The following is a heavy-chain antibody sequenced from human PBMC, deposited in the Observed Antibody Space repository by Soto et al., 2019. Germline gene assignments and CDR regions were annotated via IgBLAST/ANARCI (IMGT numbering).Heavy chain of an antibody. V-gene: IGHV3-21*01. J-gene: IGHJ6*03. Sequence: EVQLVESGGGLVKPGGSLRLSCAASGFTFSSYSMNLVRQAPGKGLEWVSSISSSSSYIYYADSVKGRFTISRDNAKNSLYLQMNSLRAEDTAVYYCAPKGHYYYYYMDVWGKGTTVTVSS. CDR1: GFTFSSYS. CDR3: APKGHYYYYYMDV. CDR2: ISSSSSYI.